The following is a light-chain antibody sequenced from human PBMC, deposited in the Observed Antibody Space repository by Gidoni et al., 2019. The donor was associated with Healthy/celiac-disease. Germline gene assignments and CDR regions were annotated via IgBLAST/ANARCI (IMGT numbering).Light chain of an antibody. CDR3: QQYNNWPPT. V-gene: IGKV3-15*01. CDR2: GAS. J-gene: IGKJ1*01. Sequence: EIVITQSPATLSVSPGERATRSCRASQSVSSNLAWYQQKPGQAPRLLIYGASTRATGIPARFSGSGSGTEFTLTISSLQSEDFAVYYCQQYNNWPPTFXQXTKVEIK. CDR1: QSVSSN.